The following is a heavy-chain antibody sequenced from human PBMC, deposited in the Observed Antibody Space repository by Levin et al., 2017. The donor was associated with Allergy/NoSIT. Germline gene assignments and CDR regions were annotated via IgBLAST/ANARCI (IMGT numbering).Heavy chain of an antibody. CDR2: IRPTSEII. V-gene: IGHV3-48*04. CDR1: GFDFSRSG. Sequence: GASVKVSCAASGFDFSRSGMNWVRQAPGQGPEWVSYIRPTSEIIHYADSVKGRFTISRDNRKNSLYLQMNSLRVEDTATYYCVRDLTTVRGGMDVWGQGTTVTVSS. CDR3: VRDLTTVRGGMDV. D-gene: IGHD1-1*01. J-gene: IGHJ6*02.